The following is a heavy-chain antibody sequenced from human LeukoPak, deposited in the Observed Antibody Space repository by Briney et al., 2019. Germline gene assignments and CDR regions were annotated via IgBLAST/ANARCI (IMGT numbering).Heavy chain of an antibody. D-gene: IGHD4-11*01. CDR1: GGAFSGYY. Sequence: SETLSLTCAVYGGAFSGYYWSWIRQPPGKGLEWIGEIDHSGDTKYNPSLKRRVSMSVDVSKDQFSLKLTSLTAADTAVYYCARGSTNYNNYEGADYWGQGTLVTVSS. CDR3: ARGSTNYNNYEGADY. CDR2: IDHSGDT. V-gene: IGHV4-34*01. J-gene: IGHJ4*02.